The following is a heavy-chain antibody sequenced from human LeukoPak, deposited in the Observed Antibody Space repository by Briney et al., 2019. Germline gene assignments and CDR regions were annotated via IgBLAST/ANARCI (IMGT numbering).Heavy chain of an antibody. CDR3: ARRETGYSSGWYLDY. D-gene: IGHD6-19*01. CDR1: GYTFTSYG. V-gene: IGHV1-18*01. J-gene: IGHJ4*02. CDR2: ISVYNGNA. Sequence: ASVKVSCKASGYTFTSYGISWVRQAPGQGLEWMGWISVYNGNANYAQKLQGRVTMTTDTSTSTAYMELRSLRSDDTAVYYCARRETGYSSGWYLDYWGQGTLVTVSS.